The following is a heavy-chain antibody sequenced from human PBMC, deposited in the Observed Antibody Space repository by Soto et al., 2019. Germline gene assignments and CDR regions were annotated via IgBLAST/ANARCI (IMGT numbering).Heavy chain of an antibody. CDR3: ARDLAAALDY. J-gene: IGHJ4*02. CDR1: GFIFSDYS. CDR2: ISGSRGYI. D-gene: IGHD6-13*01. Sequence: EVQLVESGGGLVKPGGSLRLSCAASGFIFSDYSMNWVRQAPGKGLEWVSSISGSRGYIYYGDSVKGRFTISRDNAKNSVVLQMNNPRAEDTAVYYCARDLAAALDYWGPGTLVTVSS. V-gene: IGHV3-21*02.